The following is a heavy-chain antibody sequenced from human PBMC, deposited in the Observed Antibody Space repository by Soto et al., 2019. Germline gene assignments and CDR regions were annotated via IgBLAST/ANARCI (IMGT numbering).Heavy chain of an antibody. CDR3: AKGFNILTGYYLFDY. CDR1: GFTFSSYA. D-gene: IGHD3-9*01. CDR2: ISGSGAST. V-gene: IGHV3-23*01. J-gene: IGHJ4*02. Sequence: GGSLRLSCAASGFTFSSYAMSWVRQAPGKGLEWVSAISGSGASTYYAESVKGRFTISRDNSKNTLYLQMNSLRAEDTAVYSCAKGFNILTGYYLFDYWGQGTLVTVSS.